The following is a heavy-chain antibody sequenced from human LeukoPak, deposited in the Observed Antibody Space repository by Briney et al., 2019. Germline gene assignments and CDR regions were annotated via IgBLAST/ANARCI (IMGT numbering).Heavy chain of an antibody. Sequence: GGSLGLSCAVSGFTFSTYSLNWVRQAPGKGLEWVSSISSNSKYIFYADSVKGRFTISRDNAKNSLYLQMNSLRGEDTAVYYCARDFPGLVVAAIDYWGQGTLVTVSS. CDR1: GFTFSTYS. V-gene: IGHV3-21*01. J-gene: IGHJ4*02. D-gene: IGHD6-19*01. CDR3: ARDFPGLVVAAIDY. CDR2: ISSNSKYI.